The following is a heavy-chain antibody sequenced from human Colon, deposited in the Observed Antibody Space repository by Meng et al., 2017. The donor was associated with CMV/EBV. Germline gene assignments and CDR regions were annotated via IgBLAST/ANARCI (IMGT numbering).Heavy chain of an antibody. CDR3: ARGWDSGSYFDY. CDR1: GYTSTSYG. J-gene: IGHJ4*02. Sequence: QVQLVQSGAEAKKPGASVKVSCQASGYSFTSGYTSTSYGIHWVRQAPGQRLEWMGWINTGNGKTKSSERFQGRVTITEDTSASTVYMELSSLTSEDTAVYYCARGWDSGSYFDYWGQGSLVTVSS. CDR2: INTGNGKT. D-gene: IGHD1-26*01. V-gene: IGHV1-3*04.